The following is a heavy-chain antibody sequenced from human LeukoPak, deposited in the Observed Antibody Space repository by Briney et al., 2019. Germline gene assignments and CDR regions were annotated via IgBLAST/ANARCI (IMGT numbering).Heavy chain of an antibody. CDR3: AKDGSLGVVIPFDY. CDR1: GFTFSDYY. D-gene: IGHD3-3*01. J-gene: IGHJ4*02. Sequence: GGSLRLSCAASGFTFSDYYMSWIRQAPGKGLEWVSAISGSGGSTYYADSVKGRFTISRDNSKNTLYLQMNSLRAEDTAVYYCAKDGSLGVVIPFDYWGQGTLVTVSS. CDR2: ISGSGGST. V-gene: IGHV3-23*01.